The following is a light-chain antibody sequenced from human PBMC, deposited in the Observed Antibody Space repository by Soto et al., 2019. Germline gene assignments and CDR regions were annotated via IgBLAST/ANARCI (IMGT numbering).Light chain of an antibody. CDR2: DAS. J-gene: IGKJ1*01. CDR3: QLYNSQSPAT. V-gene: IGKV1-5*01. CDR1: QSIGDW. Sequence: DIQMTQSPSTLSASVGDRVTITCRASQSIGDWLAWYQQKPGKAPKLMIYDASTLISGVPSRFSGSGYGTEFTLTISSLQPDDFTTYYCQLYNSQSPATFGQGTVVEIK.